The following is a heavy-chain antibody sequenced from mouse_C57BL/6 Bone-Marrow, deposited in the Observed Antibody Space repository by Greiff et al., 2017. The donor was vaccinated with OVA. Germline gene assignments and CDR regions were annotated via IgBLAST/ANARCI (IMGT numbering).Heavy chain of an antibody. CDR2: INPGSGGT. CDR1: GYTFTTYL. D-gene: IGHD2-5*01. CDR3: ARGCYDSNYDCYV. J-gene: IGHJ1*03. Sequence: VQLQQSGAELVRPGTSVKVSCKASGYTFTTYLIEWVKQRPGQGLEWIGEINPGSGGTNYNEKFKGKATLTEDKSSSTAYLQLSSLTSEDSAVYFCARGCYDSNYDCYVCGTGTAVTVSS. V-gene: IGHV1-54*01.